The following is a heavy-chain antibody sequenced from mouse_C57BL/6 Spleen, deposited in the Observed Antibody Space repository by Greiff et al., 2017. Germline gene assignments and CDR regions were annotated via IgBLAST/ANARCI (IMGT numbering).Heavy chain of an antibody. CDR1: GYTFTSYW. Sequence: QVQLQQPGAELVMPGASVKLSCKASGYTFTSYWMHWVKQRPGQGLEWIGEIDPSDSYTKYNQTFKGKSTLTVDKSSSTAYMQPSRLTSEDSAGYYCARGKYYGSSYYFDYWGQGTTLTVSS. D-gene: IGHD1-1*01. J-gene: IGHJ2*01. V-gene: IGHV1-69*01. CDR2: IDPSDSYT. CDR3: ARGKYYGSSYYFDY.